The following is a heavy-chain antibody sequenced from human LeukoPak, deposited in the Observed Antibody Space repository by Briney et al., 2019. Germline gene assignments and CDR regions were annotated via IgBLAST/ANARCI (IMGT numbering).Heavy chain of an antibody. CDR3: ARVDDRGHYYDSSGPRKLFDY. V-gene: IGHV1-2*02. Sequence: ASVKVSCKASGYSFTGYYMHWVRQVPGQGLEWMGWINPNSGGTRCAQKFQGRVTMTRDMSISTAYMDLSRLRSDDTAVYYCARVDDRGHYYDSSGPRKLFDYWGQGTLVTVSS. CDR1: GYSFTGYY. D-gene: IGHD3-22*01. CDR2: INPNSGGT. J-gene: IGHJ4*02.